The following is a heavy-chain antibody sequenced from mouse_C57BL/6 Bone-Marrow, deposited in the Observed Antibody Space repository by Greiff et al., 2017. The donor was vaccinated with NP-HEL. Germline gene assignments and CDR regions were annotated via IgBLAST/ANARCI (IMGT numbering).Heavy chain of an antibody. CDR3: ARDGYAFAY. V-gene: IGHV5-12*01. CDR2: ISNGGGST. Sequence: DVKLVESGGGLVQPGGSLKLSCAASGFTFSDYYMYWVRQTPEKRLEWVAYISNGGGSTYYPDTVKGRFTISRDNAKNTLYLQMSRLKSEDTAMYYCARDGYAFAYWGQGTLVTVSA. CDR1: GFTFSDYY. D-gene: IGHD2-2*01. J-gene: IGHJ3*01.